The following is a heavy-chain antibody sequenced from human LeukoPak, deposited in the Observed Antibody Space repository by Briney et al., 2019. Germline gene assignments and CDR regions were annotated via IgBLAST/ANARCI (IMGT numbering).Heavy chain of an antibody. CDR2: IYYSGST. CDR3: ARLGGSYNVY. D-gene: IGHD1-26*01. CDR1: GGSISGYY. J-gene: IGHJ4*02. Sequence: ETQSLTCTVSGGSISGYYWSWIGQPPGKGLEWIGYIYYSGSTNYAPYLMSRVTISVDTSKNQFSLKLSSVTAADTAVYYCARLGGSYNVYCGQGTLFTDSS. V-gene: IGHV4-59*01.